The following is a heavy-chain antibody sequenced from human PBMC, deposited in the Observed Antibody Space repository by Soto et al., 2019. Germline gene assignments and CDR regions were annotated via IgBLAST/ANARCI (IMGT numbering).Heavy chain of an antibody. CDR1: GFIFRTYA. Sequence: QVQVVESGGGVVQPGRSLRLSCAASGFIFRTYAMHWVRQAPGKGLEWVAIISFDGTKKYYADSVKGRFTISRDNPTXXXXXXXXXXXXXXXXXXXXXXXXXXXXXXXXXDKQYHAADVWGRGTTVVVSS. V-gene: IGHV3-30*03. J-gene: IGHJ6*02. CDR2: ISFDGTKK. D-gene: IGHD2-15*01. CDR3: XXXXXXXXXXXXXDKQYHAADV.